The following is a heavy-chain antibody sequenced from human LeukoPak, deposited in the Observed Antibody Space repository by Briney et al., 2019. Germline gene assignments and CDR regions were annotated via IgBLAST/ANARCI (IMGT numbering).Heavy chain of an antibody. CDR1: GFTFSSYW. Sequence: GGSLRLSCAASGFTFSSYWMHWVRQAPGKGLVWVSRINSDGSSTSYADSVKGRFTISRDNAKNTLYLQMNSLRAEDTAVYYCAREEDYGDYDYWGQGTLVTVSS. J-gene: IGHJ4*02. D-gene: IGHD4-17*01. V-gene: IGHV3-74*01. CDR2: INSDGSST. CDR3: AREEDYGDYDY.